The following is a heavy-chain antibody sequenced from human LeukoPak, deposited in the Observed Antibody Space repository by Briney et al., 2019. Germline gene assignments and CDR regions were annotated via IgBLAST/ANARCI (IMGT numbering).Heavy chain of an antibody. CDR3: ARDRRVRGYYDTSGYSCDY. V-gene: IGHV1-18*01. CDR2: ISVYNDNT. Sequence: ASVKVSCKASGYTFTGYGITWVRQAPGQGLEWMGWISVYNDNTNYAQKFQGRVTMTTDTYTGTAYMELTSLRSDDTAVYYFARDRRVRGYYDTSGYSCDYWGQGTLVTVSS. D-gene: IGHD3-22*01. J-gene: IGHJ4*02. CDR1: GYTFTGYG.